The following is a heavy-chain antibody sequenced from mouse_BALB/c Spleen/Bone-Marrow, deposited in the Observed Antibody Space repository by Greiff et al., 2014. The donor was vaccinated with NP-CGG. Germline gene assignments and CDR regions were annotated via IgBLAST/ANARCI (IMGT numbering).Heavy chain of an antibody. CDR3: GRDYYRGSFDY. CDR1: GYKFTSYV. CDR2: INPYNDVT. D-gene: IGHD2-14*01. V-gene: IGHV1-14*01. Sequence: VQLQQSGPELVKPGASVKMSCKASGYKFTSYVMLWVKQKPGQGLEWIGYINPYNDVTTYNEKLKGKASLTSDKSSSTAYMEHSSLTSDDSAVYYCGRDYYRGSFDYWGQGTTLTVSS. J-gene: IGHJ2*01.